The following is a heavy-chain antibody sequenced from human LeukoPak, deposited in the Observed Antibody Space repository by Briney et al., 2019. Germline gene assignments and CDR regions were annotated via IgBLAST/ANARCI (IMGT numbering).Heavy chain of an antibody. CDR3: ARVSRAAAAIDY. CDR2: ISYDGSNK. Sequence: GRSLRLSCAASGFTFSSCAMHWVRQAPGKGLEWVAVISYDGSNKYYADSVKGRFTISRDNSKNTLYLQMNSLRAEDTAVYYCARVSRAAAAIDYWGQGTLVTVSS. V-gene: IGHV3-30*04. J-gene: IGHJ4*02. D-gene: IGHD6-13*01. CDR1: GFTFSSCA.